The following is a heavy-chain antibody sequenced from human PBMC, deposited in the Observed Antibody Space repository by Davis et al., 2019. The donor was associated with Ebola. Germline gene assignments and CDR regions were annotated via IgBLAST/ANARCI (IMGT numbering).Heavy chain of an antibody. CDR3: AREGARAYDFWSGRDYYGMDV. D-gene: IGHD3-3*01. V-gene: IGHV1-18*01. J-gene: IGHJ6*02. CDR2: ISAYNGNT. Sequence: ASVKVSCKASGYTFTSYGISWVRQAPGQGLEWMGWISAYNGNTNYAQKLQGRVTMTTDTSTSTAYMELRSLRSDDTAVYYCAREGARAYDFWSGRDYYGMDVWGQGTTVTVSS. CDR1: GYTFTSYG.